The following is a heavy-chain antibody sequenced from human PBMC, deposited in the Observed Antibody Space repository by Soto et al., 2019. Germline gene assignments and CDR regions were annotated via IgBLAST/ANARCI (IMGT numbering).Heavy chain of an antibody. D-gene: IGHD3-22*01. J-gene: IGHJ3*02. CDR2: INSDGSST. Sequence: PGGSMRLSCAASGFTFSSYWMHWVRQAPGKGLVWVSRINSDGSSTSYADSVKGRFTISRDNAKNTLYLQMNSLRAEDTAVYYCARVGVVITTDAFDIWGQGTMVTVSS. CDR1: GFTFSSYW. CDR3: ARVGVVITTDAFDI. V-gene: IGHV3-74*01.